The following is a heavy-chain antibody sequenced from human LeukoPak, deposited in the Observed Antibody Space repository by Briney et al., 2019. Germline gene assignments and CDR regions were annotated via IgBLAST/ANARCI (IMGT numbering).Heavy chain of an antibody. Sequence: GGSLRLSCAASGFTVSSNYMSWVRQAPGKGLEWVSVIYSGGSTYYADSVKGRFTISRDNSKNTLYLQMNSLRAEDTAVYYCAKDRGTTVTTPTDYWGQGTLVTVSS. CDR2: IYSGGST. CDR1: GFTVSSNY. CDR3: AKDRGTTVTTPTDY. J-gene: IGHJ4*02. V-gene: IGHV3-53*01. D-gene: IGHD4-17*01.